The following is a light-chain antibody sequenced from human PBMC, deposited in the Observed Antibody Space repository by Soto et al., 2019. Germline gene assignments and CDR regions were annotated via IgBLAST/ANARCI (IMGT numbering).Light chain of an antibody. CDR2: GAS. CDR1: QSVSNTY. Sequence: EIVLTQSPGTLSLSPGERATLSCRASQSVSNTYLAWYQQKPGQAPRLLIYGASSRATGIPDRFSGSGSVTDFTLTISRLEPEDFAFYYCQQYGSSPITFCQGTRLDIK. V-gene: IGKV3-20*01. CDR3: QQYGSSPIT. J-gene: IGKJ5*01.